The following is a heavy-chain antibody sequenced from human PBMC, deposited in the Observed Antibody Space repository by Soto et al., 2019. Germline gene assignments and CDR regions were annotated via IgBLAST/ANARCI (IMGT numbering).Heavy chain of an antibody. D-gene: IGHD3-3*01. CDR1: GYTFTRYD. V-gene: IGHV1-8*01. CDR3: ARVNNVLIFGVVTPSRLSP. J-gene: IGHJ5*02. Sequence: ASVKVSCKTAGYTFTRYDINWVRQATGQELERMGWMNPNSGNTGYAQKFQGRVTMTRNTSISTAYMELSSLRSEDTAEYYCARVNNVLIFGVVTPSRLSPWSQGSL. CDR2: MNPNSGNT.